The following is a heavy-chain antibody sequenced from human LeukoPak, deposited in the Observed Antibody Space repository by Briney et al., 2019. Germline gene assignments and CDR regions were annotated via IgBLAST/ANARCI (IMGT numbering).Heavy chain of an antibody. CDR3: ARDRDYGGFDY. J-gene: IGHJ4*02. CDR2: INQDGSEK. Sequence: GGSLRLSCGTSGFIFSTYWMNWVRQAPGKGLEWVASINQDGSEKYYVDSVKGRFTISRDNAKNSLYVEMNSLRGEDTAVYYCARDRDYGGFDYWGQGTLVTVSS. V-gene: IGHV3-7*01. CDR1: GFIFSTYW. D-gene: IGHD4-23*01.